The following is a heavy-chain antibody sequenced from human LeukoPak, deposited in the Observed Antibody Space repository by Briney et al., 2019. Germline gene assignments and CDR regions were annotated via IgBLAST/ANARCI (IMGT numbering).Heavy chain of an antibody. CDR3: ARLLKGGNYYGSGSYYNYYYYGMDV. V-gene: IGHV3-43*02. Sequence: GGSLRLSCAASGFTFDDYAMHWVRQAPGKGLEWVSLISGDGGSTYYADSVKGRFTISRDNSKNSLYLQVNSLRTEDTALYYCARLLKGGNYYGSGSYYNYYYYGMDVWGQGTTVTVSS. D-gene: IGHD3-10*01. CDR1: GFTFDDYA. J-gene: IGHJ6*02. CDR2: ISGDGGST.